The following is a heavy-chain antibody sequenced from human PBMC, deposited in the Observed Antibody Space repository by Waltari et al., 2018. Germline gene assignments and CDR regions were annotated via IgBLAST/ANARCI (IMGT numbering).Heavy chain of an antibody. V-gene: IGHV1-24*01. CDR2: FDPELRKT. CDR3: ATEGGVTGFDD. CDR1: GHGLAILT. Sequence: QVHLVQSGAEVKNPGASVKVSCKVSGHGLAILTIHWVRQAPGKGLGWMGGFDPELRKTIYVRKFQGRVTMTEDTATDTAYLDLTSLRSDDTAVYYCATEGGVTGFDDWGQGTLVTVSS. J-gene: IGHJ4*02. D-gene: IGHD2-21*02.